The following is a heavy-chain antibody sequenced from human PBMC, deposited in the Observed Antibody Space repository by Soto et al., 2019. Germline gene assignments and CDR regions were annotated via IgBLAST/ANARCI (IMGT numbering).Heavy chain of an antibody. CDR3: ARDREGGILYYFDY. CDR1: GFTFGYYG. V-gene: IGHV3-30*19. CDR2: ISYDGSDK. Sequence: QVQLVESGGGVVQPGRSLRLSCAASGFTFGYYGMHWVRQAPGKGLEWVALISYDGSDKYYADSMKGRITIARDNSKSTLYLEVNSLRADDTAIYYCARDREGGILYYFDYWGQGTLVTVSS. D-gene: IGHD2-15*01. J-gene: IGHJ4*02.